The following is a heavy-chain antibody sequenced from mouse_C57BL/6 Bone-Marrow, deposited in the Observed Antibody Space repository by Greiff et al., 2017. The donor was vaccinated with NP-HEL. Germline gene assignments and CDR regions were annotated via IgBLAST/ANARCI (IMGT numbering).Heavy chain of an antibody. CDR3: APGGPNDGYYSPDY. D-gene: IGHD2-3*01. V-gene: IGHV1-64*01. Sequence: QVQLQQPGAELVKPGASVKLSCKASGYTFTSYWMHWVKQRPGQGLEWIGMIHPNSGSTNYNEKFKSKATLTVDKSSSTAYMQLSSLTSEDAAVYDCAPGGPNDGYYSPDYWGQGTTLTVSS. J-gene: IGHJ2*01. CDR2: IHPNSGST. CDR1: GYTFTSYW.